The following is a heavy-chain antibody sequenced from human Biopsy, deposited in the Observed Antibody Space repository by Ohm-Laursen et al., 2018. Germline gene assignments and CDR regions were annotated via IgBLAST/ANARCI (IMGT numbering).Heavy chain of an antibody. J-gene: IGHJ4*02. CDR1: GGTVSKYA. Sequence: GASVKVSCKASGGTVSKYAISWVRQAPGQGLEWMGKIIPIFGLVNYAQKFQGRVTITADKSTNTAYMEVSSLSSEDTAVYFCARGSVDDYGDYGIPDYWGRGTLVTVSS. CDR2: IIPIFGLV. D-gene: IGHD4-17*01. CDR3: ARGSVDDYGDYGIPDY. V-gene: IGHV1-69*04.